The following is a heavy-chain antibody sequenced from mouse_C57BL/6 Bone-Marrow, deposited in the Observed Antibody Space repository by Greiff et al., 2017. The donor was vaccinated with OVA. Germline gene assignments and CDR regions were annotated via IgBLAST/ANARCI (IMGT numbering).Heavy chain of an antibody. CDR3: ARSPIYYYGSVDY. CDR1: GFSLSTSGMG. V-gene: IGHV8-12*01. CDR2: IYWDADK. Sequence: QVTLKESGPGILQSSQTLSLTCSFSGFSLSTSGMGVSWIRQPSGKGLEWLAHIYWDADKRSNQSLKSRLTLSKATSRNQVFLKITSVDTADTATYYGARSPIYYYGSVDYWGQGTTLTVSS. D-gene: IGHD1-1*01. J-gene: IGHJ2*01.